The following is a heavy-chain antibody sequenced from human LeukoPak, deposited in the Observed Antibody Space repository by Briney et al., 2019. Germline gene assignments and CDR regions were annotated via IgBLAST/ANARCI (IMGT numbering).Heavy chain of an antibody. CDR1: GYTLTRYY. Sequence: ASVTLSCKASGYTLTRYYMHWVRQAPGQGLERVVIINPSGCSTSYAQQFQGRVTMTRDTSTSTVHIEPSSLRSEDTAVSYVSGAIGYSSVWYSLYACGQGTLLTVPS. CDR2: INPSGCST. V-gene: IGHV1-46*03. CDR3: SGAIGYSSVWYSLYA. D-gene: IGHD6-19*01. J-gene: IGHJ5*02.